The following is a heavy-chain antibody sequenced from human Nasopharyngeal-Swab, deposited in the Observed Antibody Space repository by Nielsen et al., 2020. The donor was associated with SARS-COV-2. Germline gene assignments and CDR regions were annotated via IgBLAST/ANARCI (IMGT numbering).Heavy chain of an antibody. D-gene: IGHD2-2*01. CDR3: ASANPTSDIVVVPAAKYYYYYYMDV. V-gene: IGHV1-69*13. CDR1: GYTFTSYA. CDR2: IIPIFGTA. Sequence: SVKVSCKASGYTFTSYAISWVRQAPGQGLEWMGGIIPIFGTANYAQKFQGRVTITADESTSTAYMELSSLRSEDTAVYYCASANPTSDIVVVPAAKYYYYYYMDVWGKGTTVTVSS. J-gene: IGHJ6*03.